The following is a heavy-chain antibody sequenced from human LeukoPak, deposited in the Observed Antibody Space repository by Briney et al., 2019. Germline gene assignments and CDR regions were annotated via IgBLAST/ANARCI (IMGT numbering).Heavy chain of an antibody. CDR3: TTGGPPAWVRSRYFDY. D-gene: IGHD4-17*01. J-gene: IGHJ4*02. Sequence: GGSLRLSCTASGFTFGDYAMTWVRQAPGKGLEWVGFIASKTYGGTAEYAASVKGRFTISRDDSKSIAYLQMNSLKTEDTAVYYCTTGGPPAWVRSRYFDYWGQGTLVTVSS. V-gene: IGHV3-49*04. CDR2: IASKTYGGTA. CDR1: GFTFGDYA.